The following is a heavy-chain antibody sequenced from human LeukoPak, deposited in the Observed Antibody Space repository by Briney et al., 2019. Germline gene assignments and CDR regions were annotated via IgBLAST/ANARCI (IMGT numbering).Heavy chain of an antibody. Sequence: ASVKVSCKASGGTFSSYAISWVRQAPGQGLEWMGGIIPIFGTANYAQKFQGRVTITADESTSTAYMELSGLRSEDTAVYYCARGPRAAAGTPSYWGQGTLVTVSS. CDR3: ARGPRAAAGTPSY. J-gene: IGHJ4*02. CDR2: IIPIFGTA. D-gene: IGHD6-13*01. CDR1: GGTFSSYA. V-gene: IGHV1-69*13.